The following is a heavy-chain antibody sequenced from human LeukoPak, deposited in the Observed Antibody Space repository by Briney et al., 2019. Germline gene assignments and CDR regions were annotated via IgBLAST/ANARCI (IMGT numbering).Heavy chain of an antibody. Sequence: ASVKVSCKPSGYTFTVSYLHWVRQAPGQGLEWVGWMNPNSGVTFYAQNFQGRVTMTRDTSVTTAYVELSSLTSDDTAVYYCARGAGTSWFDYWGQGSLVTVSS. CDR2: MNPNSGVT. V-gene: IGHV1-2*02. CDR1: GYTFTVSY. CDR3: ARGAGTSWFDY. J-gene: IGHJ4*02. D-gene: IGHD2-2*01.